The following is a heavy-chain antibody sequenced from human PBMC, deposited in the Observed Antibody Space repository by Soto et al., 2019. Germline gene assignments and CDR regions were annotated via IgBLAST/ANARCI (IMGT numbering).Heavy chain of an antibody. CDR1: GYTFTSYD. J-gene: IGHJ4*02. V-gene: IGHV1-8*01. Sequence: GASVKVSCKASGYTFTSYDINCVRRATGQGLEWMGWMNPNSGNTGYAQKFQGRVTMTRNTSISTAYMELSSLRSEDTAVYYCARVPSYYYDSSGSLSDYWGQGTLVTVS. D-gene: IGHD3-22*01. CDR2: MNPNSGNT. CDR3: ARVPSYYYDSSGSLSDY.